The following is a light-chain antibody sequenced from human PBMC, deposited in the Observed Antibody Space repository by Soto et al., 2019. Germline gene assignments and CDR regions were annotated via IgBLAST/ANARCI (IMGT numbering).Light chain of an antibody. Sequence: IVLTQSPATLSLSPEERATLSCRASQSVSSYLAWYQQKPGQAPSLLIYDASNRATGIPARFSGSGSGTDFPLTISSQEHEDFAVYYYQQRSIRGTFGPATKWIS. V-gene: IGKV3-11*01. CDR1: QSVSSY. CDR2: DAS. J-gene: IGKJ3*01. CDR3: QQRSIRGT.